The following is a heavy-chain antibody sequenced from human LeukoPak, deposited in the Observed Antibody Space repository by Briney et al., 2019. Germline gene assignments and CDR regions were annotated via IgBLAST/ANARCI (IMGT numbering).Heavy chain of an antibody. Sequence: PGGSLRLSCAASGFTFDDYAMHWVRQAPGKGLEWVSGISWSSGSIGYADSVKGRFTISRDNSKNTLYLQMNSLRAEDTAVYYCAKDLAYYPNPYWGQGTLVTVSS. D-gene: IGHD3-10*01. CDR3: AKDLAYYPNPY. CDR2: ISWSSGSI. J-gene: IGHJ4*02. CDR1: GFTFDDYA. V-gene: IGHV3-9*01.